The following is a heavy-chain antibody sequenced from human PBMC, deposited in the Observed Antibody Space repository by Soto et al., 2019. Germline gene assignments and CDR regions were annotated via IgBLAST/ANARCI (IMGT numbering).Heavy chain of an antibody. J-gene: IGHJ5*02. Sequence: QVQLVQSGTEVKKPGASVKVSCKASGYTFTSYDISWVRQAPGQGLEWMGWISTYNGNTNYAQKLQGRVTMTTDTSTSTAYMELRSLRSDDTAVYYCARGFRVAATRWWFDPWGQGTLVTVSS. CDR3: ARGFRVAATRWWFDP. CDR2: ISTYNGNT. CDR1: GYTFTSYD. D-gene: IGHD2-15*01. V-gene: IGHV1-18*01.